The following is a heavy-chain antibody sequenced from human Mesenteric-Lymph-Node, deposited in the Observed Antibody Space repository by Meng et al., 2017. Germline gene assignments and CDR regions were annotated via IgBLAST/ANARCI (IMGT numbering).Heavy chain of an antibody. D-gene: IGHD2-21*02. V-gene: IGHV3-23*01. CDR3: ARAYRAIVVMTAPDY. J-gene: IGHJ4*02. CDR1: GFTFSSYA. Sequence: GESLKISCAASGFTFSSYAMSWVRQAPGKGLEWVSAISGSGGSTYYADSVKGRFTISRDNAKNSLYLQMNSLRAEDTALYYCARAYRAIVVMTAPDYWGQGTLVTVSS. CDR2: ISGSGGST.